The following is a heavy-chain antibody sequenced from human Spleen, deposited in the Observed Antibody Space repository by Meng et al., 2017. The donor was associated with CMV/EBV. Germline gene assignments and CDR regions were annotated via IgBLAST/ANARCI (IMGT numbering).Heavy chain of an antibody. CDR3: ARGTYLED. CDR2: INPNRGGT. Sequence: KVSCQASAYTFTDYYIHWVRQAPGQGLEWMGWINPNRGGTNYAQTFQGRVTLTRDTSIRTAYMGLSKLTYGDTAVYYCARGTYLEDWGQGTLVTVSS. V-gene: IGHV1-2*02. CDR1: AYTFTDYY. D-gene: IGHD3-10*01. J-gene: IGHJ4*02.